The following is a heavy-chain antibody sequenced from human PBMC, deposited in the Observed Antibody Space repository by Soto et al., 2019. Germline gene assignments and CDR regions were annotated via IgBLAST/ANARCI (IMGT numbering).Heavy chain of an antibody. CDR3: AKDPTRLRFLEWLLYRDYYYGMDV. V-gene: IGHV3-30*18. Sequence: SGGSLRLSCAASGFTFSSYGMHWVRQAPGKGLEWVAVISYDGSNKYYADSVKGRFTISRDNSKNTLYLQMNSLRAEDTAVYYCAKDPTRLRFLEWLLYRDYYYGMDVWGQGTTVTVSS. CDR1: GFTFSSYG. CDR2: ISYDGSNK. D-gene: IGHD3-3*01. J-gene: IGHJ6*02.